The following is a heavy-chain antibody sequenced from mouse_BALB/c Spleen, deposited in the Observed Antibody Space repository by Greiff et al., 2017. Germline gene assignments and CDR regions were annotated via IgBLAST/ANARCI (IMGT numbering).Heavy chain of an antibody. CDR2: IDPENGDT. Sequence: VQLQQSGAELVRSGASVKLSCTASGFNIKDYYMHWVKQRPEQGLEWIGWIDPENGDTEYAPKFQGKATMTADTSSNTAYLQLSSLTSEDTADYYSNRYDDYFDYWGQGTTLTVSS. CDR1: GFNIKDYY. D-gene: IGHD2-14*01. J-gene: IGHJ2*01. V-gene: IGHV14-4*02. CDR3: NRYDDYFDY.